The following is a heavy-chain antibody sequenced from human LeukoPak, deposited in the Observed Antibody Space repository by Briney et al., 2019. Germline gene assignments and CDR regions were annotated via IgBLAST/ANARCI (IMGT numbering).Heavy chain of an antibody. V-gene: IGHV1-18*01. Sequence: ASVKVSCKASGYTFNTYGITWVRQAPGQGLEWMGWISGYNGKAKYAQKLQDRVTMTTDTSTTTAYMELRSLRSEDTAVYYCARAVYYYGSGNYYYYYMDVWGKGTTVTVSS. CDR2: ISGYNGKA. CDR3: ARAVYYYGSGNYYYYYMDV. CDR1: GYTFNTYG. J-gene: IGHJ6*03. D-gene: IGHD3-10*01.